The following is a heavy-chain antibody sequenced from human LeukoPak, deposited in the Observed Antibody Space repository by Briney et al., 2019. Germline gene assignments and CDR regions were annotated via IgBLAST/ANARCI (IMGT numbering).Heavy chain of an antibody. Sequence: GGSLRLSCAASGFTFSSYAMSWVRQAPGKGLEWVSAISGSGGSTYYADSVKGRFTISSDNSKNTLCLQMNSLRAEDTAVYYCAKVQEDYYDSSGYYYVSPRDFDYWGQGTLVTVSS. CDR3: AKVQEDYYDSSGYYYVSPRDFDY. D-gene: IGHD3-22*01. CDR1: GFTFSSYA. CDR2: ISGSGGST. J-gene: IGHJ4*02. V-gene: IGHV3-23*01.